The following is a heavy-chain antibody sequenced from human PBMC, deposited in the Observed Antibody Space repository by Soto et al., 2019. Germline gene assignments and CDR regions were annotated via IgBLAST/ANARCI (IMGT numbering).Heavy chain of an antibody. D-gene: IGHD4-17*01. Sequence: SETLSLTCTVSGGSISSGDYYWSWIRQPPGKGLEWIGYIHYSGSTYYNPSLKSRVTISVDTSKNQFSLKLSSVTAADTAVYYCARGIHDYGDYAGWFDPWGQGTLVTVSS. CDR1: GGSISSGDYY. CDR2: IHYSGST. V-gene: IGHV4-30-4*01. J-gene: IGHJ5*02. CDR3: ARGIHDYGDYAGWFDP.